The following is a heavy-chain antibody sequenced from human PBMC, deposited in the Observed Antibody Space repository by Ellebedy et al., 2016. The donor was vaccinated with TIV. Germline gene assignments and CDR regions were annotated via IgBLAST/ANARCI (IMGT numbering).Heavy chain of an antibody. CDR2: INHSGST. D-gene: IGHD6-13*01. Sequence: MPSETLSLTCAVYGGSFSGYYWSWIRKPPGKGLEWIGEINHSGSTNYNPSLKSRVTVSVDTSKNQFSLKLSSVTAADTAVYYCARGRRPNSSSWYYPPRTDYWGQGTLVTVSS. V-gene: IGHV4-34*01. J-gene: IGHJ4*02. CDR3: ARGRRPNSSSWYYPPRTDY. CDR1: GGSFSGYY.